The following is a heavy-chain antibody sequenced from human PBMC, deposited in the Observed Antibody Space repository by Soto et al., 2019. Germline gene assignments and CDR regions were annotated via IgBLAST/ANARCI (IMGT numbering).Heavy chain of an antibody. CDR3: ARSITFGGVPL. CDR1: GFTVSSNY. Sequence: EVQLVESGGGLVQPGGSLRLSCAASGFTVSSNYMSWVRQAPGKGLEWVSVIYSGGSTYYSDSVKGRFSISRDNSKNTLYLQMNSLSAEDTAVYYCARSITFGGVPLWGQGTLVTVSS. D-gene: IGHD3-16*01. J-gene: IGHJ4*02. V-gene: IGHV3-66*01. CDR2: IYSGGST.